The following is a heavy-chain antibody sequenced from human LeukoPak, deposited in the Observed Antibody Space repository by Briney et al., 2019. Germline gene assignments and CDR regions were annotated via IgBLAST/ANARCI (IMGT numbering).Heavy chain of an antibody. J-gene: IGHJ4*02. D-gene: IGHD6-13*01. CDR3: ARDSGISWYFDS. CDR2: ISSSGGSI. Sequence: GGSLRLSCAASGFTFSSYEMNWVRQAPGKGREWVSYISSSGGSIYYADSVKGRFTMSRDNAKNSLYLQMNSLRDEDTAVYYCARDSGISWYFDSWGQGTLVTVSS. CDR1: GFTFSSYE. V-gene: IGHV3-48*03.